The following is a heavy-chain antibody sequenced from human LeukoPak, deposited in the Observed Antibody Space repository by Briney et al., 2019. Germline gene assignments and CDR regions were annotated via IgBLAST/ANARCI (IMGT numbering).Heavy chain of an antibody. V-gene: IGHV3-33*06. J-gene: IGHJ4*02. CDR2: IWYDGSNK. CDR1: GFTFSSYG. D-gene: IGHD5-24*01. CDR3: AKDQGYGYNYLFDY. Sequence: PGGSLRLSCAASGFTFSSYGMHWVRQAPGKGLELVAVIWYDGSNKYYADSVKGRFTISRDNSKNTLYLQMNSLRAEDTAVYYCAKDQGYGYNYLFDYWGQGTLVTVSS.